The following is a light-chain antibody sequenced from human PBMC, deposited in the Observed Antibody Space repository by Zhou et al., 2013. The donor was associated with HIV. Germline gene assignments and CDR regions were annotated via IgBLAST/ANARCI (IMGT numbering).Light chain of an antibody. V-gene: IGKV1-33*01. Sequence: DIQMTQSPSSLSASVGDRVTFTCQASQDISKYLNWYRQKPGKVPQLLIFDAFNLHTGVSSRFRGGGSGTEFTLTINSLQPEDVAIYYCQQYGDLPITFGQGTRLEIK. CDR3: QQYGDLPIT. CDR1: QDISKY. J-gene: IGKJ5*01. CDR2: DAF.